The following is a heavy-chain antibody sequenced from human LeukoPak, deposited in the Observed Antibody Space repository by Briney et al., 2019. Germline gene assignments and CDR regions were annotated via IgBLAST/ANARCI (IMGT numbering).Heavy chain of an antibody. CDR3: ARGRRMKAMVRGVITDYYGMDV. Sequence: ASVKVSCKASGYTFTGYYMHWVRQAPGQGLEWMGWINPNSGGTNYAQKFQGWVTMTRDTSISTAYMELSRLRSDDTAVYYCARGRRMKAMVRGVITDYYGMDVRGKGTTVTVSS. CDR1: GYTFTGYY. D-gene: IGHD3-10*01. J-gene: IGHJ6*04. V-gene: IGHV1-2*04. CDR2: INPNSGGT.